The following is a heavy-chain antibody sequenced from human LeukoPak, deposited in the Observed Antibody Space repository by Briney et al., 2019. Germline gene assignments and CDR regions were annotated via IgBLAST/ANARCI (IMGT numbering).Heavy chain of an antibody. D-gene: IGHD3-3*01. CDR2: ISAYNGNT. V-gene: IGHV1-18*01. CDR1: GYTFTSYG. CDR3: ARDPGTIFGVPKFDP. J-gene: IGHJ5*02. Sequence: GSVKVSCKASGYTFTSYGISWVRQAPGQGLAWMGWISAYNGNTNYAQKLQGRVTMTTDTSTSTAYMELRSLRSDDTAVYYCARDPGTIFGVPKFDPWGQGTLVTVSS.